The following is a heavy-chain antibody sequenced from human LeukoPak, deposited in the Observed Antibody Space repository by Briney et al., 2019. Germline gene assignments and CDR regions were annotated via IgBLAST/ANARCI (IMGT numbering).Heavy chain of an antibody. Sequence: ASVKVSCKASGCNFISYDINWVRQAPGQGLEWMGWISAYNGNTNYALKIKGRVTMTTDTSTNTVYMELRSLRPDDTAVYYCAREKSRYKYGYNHWGQGTLVTVSS. CDR3: AREKSRYKYGYNH. CDR2: ISAYNGNT. D-gene: IGHD5-18*01. CDR1: GCNFISYD. J-gene: IGHJ5*02. V-gene: IGHV1-18*01.